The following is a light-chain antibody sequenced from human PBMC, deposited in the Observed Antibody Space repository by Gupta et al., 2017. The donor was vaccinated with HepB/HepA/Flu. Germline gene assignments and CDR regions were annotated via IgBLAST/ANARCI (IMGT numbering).Light chain of an antibody. CDR3: SSYTTTTTVV. CDR2: DVS. CDR1: SSDVGGYNY. V-gene: IGLV2-14*03. Sequence: QSALTQPASVSGSPGQSITISCTGTSSDVGGYNYVSWYQQHPGKVPKLMIYDVSNRPSGVSNRFSGSKSGNTASLTLSGRQAEDEADYYCSSYTTTTTVVFGGGTKLTVL. J-gene: IGLJ2*01.